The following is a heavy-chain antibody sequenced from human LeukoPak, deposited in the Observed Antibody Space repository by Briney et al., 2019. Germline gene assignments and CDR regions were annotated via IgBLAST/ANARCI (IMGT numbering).Heavy chain of an antibody. D-gene: IGHD2-2*01. CDR1: GFTFDDYG. V-gene: IGHV3-20*04. CDR2: INWNGGST. CDR3: ARGPIVVVPAMYFDY. J-gene: IGHJ4*02. Sequence: TGGSLRLSCAASGFTFDDYGMSWVRHAPGKGLEWVSGINWNGGSTCYADSVKGRFTISRDNAKNSLYLQMNSLRAEDTAVYYCARGPIVVVPAMYFDYWGQGTLVTVSS.